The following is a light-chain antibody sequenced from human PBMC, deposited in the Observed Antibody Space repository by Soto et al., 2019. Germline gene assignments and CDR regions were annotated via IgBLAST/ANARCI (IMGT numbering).Light chain of an antibody. J-gene: IGKJ3*01. CDR2: GAS. CDR3: QQDYNLPEA. V-gene: IGKV3D-7*01. Sequence: PGARVTLSCRASQSVSSSYLTWYQQKPCQAPRLLIYGASTRATSIPARFSGSGSGTDFTLTISSLQPEDFAVYYCQQDYNLPEAFGPGTKVDIK. CDR1: QSVSSSY.